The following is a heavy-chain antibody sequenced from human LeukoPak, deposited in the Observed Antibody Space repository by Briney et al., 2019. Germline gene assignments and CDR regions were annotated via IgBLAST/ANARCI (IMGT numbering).Heavy chain of an antibody. J-gene: IGHJ4*02. CDR3: ARLMSEPYDYVWGSYRGRDY. CDR1: GFTFSSYW. Sequence: GGSLTLSCAASGFTFSSYWMSWVRQAPGEGREWVANIKQDGSEKYYVDSVKGRFTISRDNAKNSLYLQMNSLRAEDPAVYYCARLMSEPYDYVWGSYRGRDYWGQGTLVTVSS. CDR2: IKQDGSEK. D-gene: IGHD3-16*02. V-gene: IGHV3-7*01.